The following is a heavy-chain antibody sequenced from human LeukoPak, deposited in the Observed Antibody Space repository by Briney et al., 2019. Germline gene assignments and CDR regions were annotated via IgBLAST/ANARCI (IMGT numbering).Heavy chain of an antibody. CDR1: GYTFTSFG. D-gene: IGHD2-2*01. Sequence: ASMKVSCKASGYTFTSFGISWVRQAPGQGFEWMGWISGYNGNTNYAQKLQGRVAMTTDTSTTTAYMELRSLRSDDTAVYYCARRSSSSSPYYYYGMDVWGQGTTVIVSS. CDR2: ISGYNGNT. J-gene: IGHJ6*02. CDR3: ARRSSSSSPYYYYGMDV. V-gene: IGHV1-18*01.